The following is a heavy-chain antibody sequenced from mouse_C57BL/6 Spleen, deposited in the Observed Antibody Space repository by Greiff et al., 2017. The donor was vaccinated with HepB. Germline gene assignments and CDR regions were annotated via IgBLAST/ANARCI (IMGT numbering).Heavy chain of an antibody. V-gene: IGHV1-64*01. D-gene: IGHD2-4*01. CDR2: IHPNSGST. CDR3: AREGDYVYFDY. Sequence: VQLQQSGAELVKPGASVKLSCKASGYTFTSYWMHWVKQRPGQGLEWIGMIHPNSGSTNYNEKFKSKATLTVDKSSSTAYMQLGSLTSEDSAVYYGAREGDYVYFDYWGQCTTLTVSS. CDR1: GYTFTSYW. J-gene: IGHJ2*01.